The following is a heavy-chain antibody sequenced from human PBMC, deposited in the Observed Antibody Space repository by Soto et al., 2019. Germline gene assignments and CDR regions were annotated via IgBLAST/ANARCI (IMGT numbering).Heavy chain of an antibody. J-gene: IGHJ6*02. CDR2: IYHSGST. CDR3: ARGVRGVMSHYYGMDV. D-gene: IGHD3-10*02. V-gene: IGHV4-4*02. Sequence: QVQLQESGPGLVKPSGTLSLTCAVSGGSISSSNWWSWVRQPPGKGLEWIGEIYHSGSTNYNPSLTRRVTISVDKSKNQFSLKLSSVTAADTAVYYCARGVRGVMSHYYGMDVWGQGTTVTVSS. CDR1: GGSISSSNW.